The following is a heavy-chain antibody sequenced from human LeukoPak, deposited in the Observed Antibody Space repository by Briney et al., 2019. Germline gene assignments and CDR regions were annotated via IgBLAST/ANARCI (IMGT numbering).Heavy chain of an antibody. CDR3: ARDPSNTSGWYAWADY. D-gene: IGHD6-19*01. CDR1: GYTFTSYY. V-gene: IGHV1-46*01. J-gene: IGHJ4*02. Sequence: GASVKVSCKASGYTFTSYYMHWVRQAPGQGLEWMGIINPSGGSTSYAQKFQGRVTMTRDTSTSTVYMELSSLRSDDTAVYYCARDPSNTSGWYAWADYWGQGTLVTVSS. CDR2: INPSGGST.